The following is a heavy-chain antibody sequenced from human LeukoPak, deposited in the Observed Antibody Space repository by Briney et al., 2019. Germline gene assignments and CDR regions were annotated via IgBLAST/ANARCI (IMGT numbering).Heavy chain of an antibody. CDR1: GYTFTSYG. J-gene: IGHJ5*02. V-gene: IGHV1-18*01. CDR3: ARDLHITIFGVVIGHNWFDP. D-gene: IGHD3-3*01. Sequence: ASVKVSCKASGYTFTSYGISWVRQAPGQGLEWMGWISAYNGNTNYAQKLQGRVTMTTDTSTSTANMELRSLRSDDTAVYYCARDLHITIFGVVIGHNWFDPWGQGTLVTVSS. CDR2: ISAYNGNT.